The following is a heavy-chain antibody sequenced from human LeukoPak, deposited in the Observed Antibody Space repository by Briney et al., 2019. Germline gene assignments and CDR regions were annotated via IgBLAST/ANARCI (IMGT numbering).Heavy chain of an antibody. CDR3: AKEGNYDFWSGFSYGMDV. D-gene: IGHD3-3*01. CDR1: GFTFSSYV. J-gene: IGHJ6*02. Sequence: GGSLRLSCAASGFTFSSYVMSWVRQAPGKGLEWGSDISGGGGTTYYADYVKGRFTISRDNSKNTLYLQINSLRAEDTAVYYCAKEGNYDFWSGFSYGMDVWGQGTTVSVSS. CDR2: ISGGGGTT. V-gene: IGHV3-23*01.